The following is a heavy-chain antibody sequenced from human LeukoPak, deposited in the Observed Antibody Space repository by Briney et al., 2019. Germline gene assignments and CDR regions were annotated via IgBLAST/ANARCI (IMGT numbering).Heavy chain of an antibody. D-gene: IGHD3-10*01. J-gene: IGHJ4*02. Sequence: SETLSLTCTVSGGSISSSTFYWGWIRQPPGKGLEWIGSIFSGGSTYYNPSLKSRVTISVDTSKNQFSLKLSSVTAADTAVYYCARGRNRSGSYDYWGQGTLVTVSS. CDR2: IFSGGST. CDR3: ARGRNRSGSYDY. V-gene: IGHV4-39*07. CDR1: GGSISSSTFY.